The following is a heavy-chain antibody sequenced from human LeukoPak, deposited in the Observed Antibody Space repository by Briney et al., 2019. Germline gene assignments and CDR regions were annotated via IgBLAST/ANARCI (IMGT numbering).Heavy chain of an antibody. Sequence: ASVKVSCKASGYTFTGYYMHWVRQAPGQGLEWMGWINPNSGGTNYAQKFQGRVTMTRDTSISTAYMELSRLRSDDTAVYYCAREETGAAAGTNYYYYMDVWGKGTTVTISS. V-gene: IGHV1-2*02. CDR3: AREETGAAAGTNYYYYMDV. D-gene: IGHD6-13*01. J-gene: IGHJ6*03. CDR2: INPNSGGT. CDR1: GYTFTGYY.